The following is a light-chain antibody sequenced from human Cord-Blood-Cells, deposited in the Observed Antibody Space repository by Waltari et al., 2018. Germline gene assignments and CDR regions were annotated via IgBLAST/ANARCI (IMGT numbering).Light chain of an antibody. J-gene: IGKJ2*01. CDR3: QQYNNWPPYT. CDR2: GAS. CDR1: QSVSSN. Sequence: EIVMTQPPATLSVSPGERATLSCRASQSVSSNLAWYQQKPGQAPRLLIYGASTRATGIPARFSGSGSGTEFTLTISSLQSEDFAVYYCQQYNNWPPYTLGQGTKLEIK. V-gene: IGKV3-15*01.